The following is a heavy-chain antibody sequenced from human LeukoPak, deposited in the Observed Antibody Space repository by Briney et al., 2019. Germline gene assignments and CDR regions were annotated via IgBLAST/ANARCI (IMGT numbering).Heavy chain of an antibody. CDR3: ARNTPYYSYMDV. CDR2: INPYSGAT. CDR1: GYTFRDYY. J-gene: IGHJ6*03. Sequence: ASVKVSCKASGYTFRDYYIHWVRQAPGQGLEWMGWINPYSGATNSAQKSQGRVTMTRDTPITTAYMQLSRLTSDDTAVYYCARNTPYYSYMDVWGKGTTVTVSS. V-gene: IGHV1-2*02. D-gene: IGHD3-16*01.